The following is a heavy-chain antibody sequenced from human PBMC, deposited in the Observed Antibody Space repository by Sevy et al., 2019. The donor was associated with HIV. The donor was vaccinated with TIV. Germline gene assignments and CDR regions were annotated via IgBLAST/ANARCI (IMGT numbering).Heavy chain of an antibody. D-gene: IGHD6-25*01. Sequence: GGSLRLSCAASGFTFSSYSMNWVRQAPGKGLEWDSSISSSSSYIYYADSVKGRFTISRDNAKNSLYLQMNSLRAEDSAVYYCAREAGSGVWFDPWGQGTLVTVSS. V-gene: IGHV3-21*01. J-gene: IGHJ5*02. CDR2: ISSSSSYI. CDR3: AREAGSGVWFDP. CDR1: GFTFSSYS.